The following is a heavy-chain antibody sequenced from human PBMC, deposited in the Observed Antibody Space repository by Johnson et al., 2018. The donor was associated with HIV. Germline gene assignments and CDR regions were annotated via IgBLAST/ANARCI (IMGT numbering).Heavy chain of an antibody. J-gene: IGHJ3*02. CDR3: VRDRGSGWDDAFDI. D-gene: IGHD6-19*01. Sequence: LVESGGGLVQPGRSLRLSCAASGFTFDDYAMHWVRQAPGKGLEWVSGISWNSGSIGYADSGKGRFTISRDTSKNTLYLQMNSLRAEDTAVYYCVRDRGSGWDDAFDIWGQGTMVTVSS. CDR1: GFTFDDYA. V-gene: IGHV3-9*01. CDR2: ISWNSGSI.